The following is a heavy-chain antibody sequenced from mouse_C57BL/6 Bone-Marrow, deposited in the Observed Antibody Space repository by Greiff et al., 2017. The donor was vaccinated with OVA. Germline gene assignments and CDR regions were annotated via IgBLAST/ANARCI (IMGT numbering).Heavy chain of an antibody. CDR2: VRNKANGYTT. V-gene: IGHV7-3*01. CDR3: ARYMRGHKWYFDV. D-gene: IGHD3-3*01. CDR1: GFTFTDYY. Sequence: EVKLMESGGGLVQPGGSLSLSCAASGFTFTDYYMSWVRQPPGKALEWLGFVRNKANGYTTEYSASVKGRFTISRDNSQSILYLQMNALRAEDSATYYCARYMRGHKWYFDVWGTGTTVTVSS. J-gene: IGHJ1*03.